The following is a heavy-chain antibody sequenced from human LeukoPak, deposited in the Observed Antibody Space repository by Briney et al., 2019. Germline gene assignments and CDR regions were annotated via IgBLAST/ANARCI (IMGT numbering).Heavy chain of an antibody. CDR3: ARTYGDYPNYYFDY. Sequence: ASVKVSCKASGYTFTGYYMHWVRQAPGQGLEWMGRINPNSGGTNYAQKFQGRVTMTRDTSTSTVYMELRSLRSEDTAVYYCARTYGDYPNYYFDYWGQGTLVTVSS. V-gene: IGHV1-2*06. D-gene: IGHD4-17*01. CDR2: INPNSGGT. CDR1: GYTFTGYY. J-gene: IGHJ4*02.